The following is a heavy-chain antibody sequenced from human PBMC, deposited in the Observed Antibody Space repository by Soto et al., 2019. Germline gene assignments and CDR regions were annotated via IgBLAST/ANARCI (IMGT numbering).Heavy chain of an antibody. V-gene: IGHV3-33*06. Sequence: GGSLRLSCAASGFTFSSSGMHWVRQAPGKGLEWVALIWYDGSNKYYADSVKGRFTISRDNSKNTLYLQMNSLRAEDTAVYYCAKRSSSSTFDYWGQGTLVTVSS. CDR1: GFTFSSSG. J-gene: IGHJ4*02. CDR2: IWYDGSNK. CDR3: AKRSSSSTFDY. D-gene: IGHD6-6*01.